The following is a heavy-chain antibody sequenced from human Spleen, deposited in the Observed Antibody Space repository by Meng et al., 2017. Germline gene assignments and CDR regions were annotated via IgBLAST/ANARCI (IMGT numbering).Heavy chain of an antibody. Sequence: QVKLVQAGAEGKKPGASVKVSCKPSGYNFPDYYIHWVRRAPGQGLEWMGRINPKSGDTHYAQKFQARVTMTGDTSISTAYMELSRLRSDDTAVYYCARATSLRPVPADYWGQGTLVTVSS. D-gene: IGHD4-11*01. CDR3: ARATSLRPVPADY. CDR1: GYNFPDYY. CDR2: INPKSGDT. V-gene: IGHV1-2*06. J-gene: IGHJ4*02.